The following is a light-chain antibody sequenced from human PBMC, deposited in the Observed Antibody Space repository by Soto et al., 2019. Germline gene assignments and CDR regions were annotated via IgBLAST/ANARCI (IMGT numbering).Light chain of an antibody. CDR3: QTWDTGIVV. CDR1: SGHSNYA. Sequence: QLVLTQSPSASASLGASVKLTCTLSSGHSNYAIAWHQQQPEKGPRYLMKVNSDGSHSKGDGIPDRFSGSSSGAERYLTISSLQSEDEAEYYCQTWDTGIVVFGGGTKLTVL. CDR2: VNSDGSH. V-gene: IGLV4-69*01. J-gene: IGLJ2*01.